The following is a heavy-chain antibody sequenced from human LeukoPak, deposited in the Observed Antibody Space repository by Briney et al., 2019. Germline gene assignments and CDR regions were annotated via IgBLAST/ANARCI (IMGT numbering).Heavy chain of an antibody. CDR1: GLSFSTHA. J-gene: IGHJ4*02. D-gene: IGHD3-16*01. CDR2: VSGSGDST. Sequence: PGGSLRPSCAASGLSFSTHAMNWVRQAPGKGLEWVSGVSGSGDSTFYADSVKGRFTISRDNAKNTLYLQMNSLRPEDTAVYYCAKAYWDTFGWYFFDYWGQGTLVSVSS. CDR3: AKAYWDTFGWYFFDY. V-gene: IGHV3-23*01.